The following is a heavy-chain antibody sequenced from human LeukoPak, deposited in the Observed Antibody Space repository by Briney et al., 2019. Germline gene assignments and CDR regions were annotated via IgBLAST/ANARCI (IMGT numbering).Heavy chain of an antibody. V-gene: IGHV4-30-4*01. Sequence: SETLSLTCTVSGGSIGSADYYWSRIRQPPGKGLEWIGYIYYSGSTLYNPSLKSRVTISLDMSKNQFSLKLNSVTAADTAVYYCARDRDVDMAMVDFDYWGQGTLVTVSS. CDR2: IYYSGST. CDR3: ARDRDVDMAMVDFDY. J-gene: IGHJ4*02. CDR1: GGSIGSADYY. D-gene: IGHD5-18*01.